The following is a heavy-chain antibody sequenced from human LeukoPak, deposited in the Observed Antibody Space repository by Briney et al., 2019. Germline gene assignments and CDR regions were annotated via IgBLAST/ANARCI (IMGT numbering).Heavy chain of an antibody. J-gene: IGHJ4*02. CDR1: GFDFSNCA. D-gene: IGHD3-9*01. CDR2: IRGGGGDT. CDR3: TKCFENYYYDY. Sequence: GGSLRLSCAASGFDFSNCAMSWVRQAPGKGLEWVSFIRGGGGDTFYADSVRGRFTISRDISKNTLYLQMNRLRAEDTAVYYCTKCFENYYYDYWGQGTLVTVSS. V-gene: IGHV3-23*01.